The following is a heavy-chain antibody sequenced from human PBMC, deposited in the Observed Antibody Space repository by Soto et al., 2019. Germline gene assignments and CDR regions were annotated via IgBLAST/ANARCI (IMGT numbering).Heavy chain of an antibody. CDR1: GGTFSSYA. Sequence: GASVKVSCKASGGTFSSYAISWVRQAPGQGLEWMGGIIPIFGTANYAQKFQGRATITADESTSTAYMELSSLRSEDTAVYYCARDSTTVVTGYYYGMDVWGQGTTVTVSS. CDR2: IIPIFGTA. CDR3: ARDSTTVVTGYYYGMDV. J-gene: IGHJ6*02. D-gene: IGHD4-17*01. V-gene: IGHV1-69*13.